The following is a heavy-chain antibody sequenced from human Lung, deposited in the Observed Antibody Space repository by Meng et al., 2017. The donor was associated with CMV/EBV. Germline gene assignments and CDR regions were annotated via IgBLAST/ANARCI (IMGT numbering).Heavy chain of an antibody. V-gene: IGHV4-39*01. CDR1: GDSLRTRSYY. J-gene: IGHJ4*02. CDR2: LYSSGNT. D-gene: IGHD3-10*01. Sequence: SETLSLTCTVSGDSLRTRSYYWGWIRQAPGKGPEWIGNLYSSGNTYCQPSLKSRVSLSIETSKNQFSLRLSSVTAAATGVYYWARLFGLIHWGQGVQVTVSS. CDR3: ARLFGLIH.